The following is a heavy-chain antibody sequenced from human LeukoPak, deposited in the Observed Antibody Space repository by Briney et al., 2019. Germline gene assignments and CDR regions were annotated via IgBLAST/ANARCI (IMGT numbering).Heavy chain of an antibody. CDR3: ARDFYDSYGNRYFDY. D-gene: IGHD5-18*01. CDR2: ISSSSSTI. CDR1: GFTFSSCS. Sequence: QPGGSLRLSCAASGFTFSSCSMNWVRQAPGKGLEWVSYISSSSSTIYYADSVKGRFTISRDNAKNSVYLQMDSLRAEDTAVYYCARDFYDSYGNRYFDYWGQGLLVTVSS. J-gene: IGHJ4*02. V-gene: IGHV3-48*04.